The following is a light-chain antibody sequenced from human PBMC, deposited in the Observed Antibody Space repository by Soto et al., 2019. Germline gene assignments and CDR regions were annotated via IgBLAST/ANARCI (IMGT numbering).Light chain of an antibody. V-gene: IGKV3-11*01. Sequence: EIVLTQSPATLSLSPGERATLSCRASQSVSSYLAWYQQKPGQAPRLLIYDASNRATGIPARFSGSGSGTDFTLTISSLEPEDFAVYYCQQRSNCPPIPITFGQGTRLEIK. CDR1: QSVSSY. CDR2: DAS. J-gene: IGKJ5*01. CDR3: QQRSNCPPIPIT.